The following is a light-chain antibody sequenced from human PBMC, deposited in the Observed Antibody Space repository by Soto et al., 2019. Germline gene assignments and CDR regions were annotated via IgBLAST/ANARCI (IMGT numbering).Light chain of an antibody. Sequence: QSVLTQSPSASASLGASVKVTCTLSSGHSSYAIAWHQQRPEKGPRYLMKLNSDGRHSKGDGIPDRFSGSSSGAERYLTISSLQSEDEADYYCQTWGSDNHVVFGEGTKLTVL. CDR3: QTWGSDNHVV. CDR1: SGHSSYA. V-gene: IGLV4-69*01. J-gene: IGLJ2*01. CDR2: LNSDGRH.